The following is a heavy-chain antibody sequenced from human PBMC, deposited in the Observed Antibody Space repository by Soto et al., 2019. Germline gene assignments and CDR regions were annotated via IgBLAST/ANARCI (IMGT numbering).Heavy chain of an antibody. V-gene: IGHV1-2*02. CDR3: ARDLGGSSSYLGY. D-gene: IGHD6-6*01. CDR1: GYTFTGRY. CDR2: INPDYGGA. Sequence: GSVKVSCKASGYTFTGRYIHWVRQAPGQGLEWMGWINPDYGGATYAQKFQGRVSLTRDTSNSTAYMELSSLRSDDTAVYFCARDLGGSSSYLGYWGQGTPVTVSS. J-gene: IGHJ4*02.